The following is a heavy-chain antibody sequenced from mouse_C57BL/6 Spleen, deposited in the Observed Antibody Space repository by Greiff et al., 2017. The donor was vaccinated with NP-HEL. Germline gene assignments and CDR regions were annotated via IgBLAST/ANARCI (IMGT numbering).Heavy chain of an antibody. CDR2: IDPSDSYT. V-gene: IGHV1-69*01. CDR3: ARDGLGSSPFAY. J-gene: IGHJ3*01. D-gene: IGHD1-1*01. CDR1: GYTFTSYW. Sequence: VKLQQPGAELVMPGASVKLSCKASGYTFTSYWMHWVKQRPGQGLEWIGEIDPSDSYTNYNQKFKGKSTLTVDKSSSTAYMQLSSLTSEDSAVYYCARDGLGSSPFAYWGQGTLVTVSA.